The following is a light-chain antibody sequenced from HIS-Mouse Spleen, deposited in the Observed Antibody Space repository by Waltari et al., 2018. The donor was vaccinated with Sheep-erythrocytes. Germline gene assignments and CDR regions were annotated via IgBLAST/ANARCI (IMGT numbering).Light chain of an antibody. CDR3: QQRSNWPPIT. J-gene: IGKJ5*01. V-gene: IGKV3-11*01. Sequence: EIVLTQSPATLSLSPGERATLSCMASQSVSSYLAWYQQKPGQAPRLLIYDASTRATGIPARFSGSGSGTDFTLTISSLEPEDFAVYYCQQRSNWPPITFGQGTRLEIK. CDR1: QSVSSY. CDR2: DAS.